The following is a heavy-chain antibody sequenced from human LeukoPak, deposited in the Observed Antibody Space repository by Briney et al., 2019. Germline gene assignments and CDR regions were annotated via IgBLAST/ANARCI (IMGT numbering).Heavy chain of an antibody. Sequence: PGGSLRLSCAASGFTFSHYAMGWVRQAPGKGLEWVANIKQDGSEKYYVDSVKGRFTISIDNANNSLYLQMNSLRAEDKGLYYCAKDKDSSGWYGNDAFGIWGQGTMVTVYS. CDR2: IKQDGSEK. D-gene: IGHD6-19*01. CDR1: GFTFSHYA. V-gene: IGHV3-7*03. J-gene: IGHJ3*02. CDR3: AKDKDSSGWYGNDAFGI.